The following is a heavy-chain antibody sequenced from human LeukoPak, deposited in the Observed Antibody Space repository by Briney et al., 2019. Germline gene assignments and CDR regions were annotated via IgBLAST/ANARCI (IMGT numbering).Heavy chain of an antibody. CDR2: ISYDGSSK. CDR3: ARTSKGIAAAGRNWFDP. J-gene: IGHJ5*02. D-gene: IGHD6-13*01. V-gene: IGHV3-30*03. Sequence: GRSLRLSCAASGFTFSSYGMHWVRQAPAKGLEWVAVISYDGSSKYYADSVKGRFTISRDNSKNTSFLQMNSLRAEDTAVYYCARTSKGIAAAGRNWFDPWRQGTLVTVSS. CDR1: GFTFSSYG.